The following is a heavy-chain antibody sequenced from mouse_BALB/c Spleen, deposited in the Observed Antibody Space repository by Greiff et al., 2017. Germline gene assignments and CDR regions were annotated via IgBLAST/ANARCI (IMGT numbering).Heavy chain of an antibody. Sequence: VQGVESGPGLVAPSQSLSITCTVSGFSLTSYDISWIRQPPGKGLEWLGVIWTGGGTNYNSAFMSRLSISKDNSKSQVFLKMNSLQTDDTAIYYCVRVYYDYDEGYFDYWGQGTTLTVSS. D-gene: IGHD2-4*01. CDR3: VRVYYDYDEGYFDY. CDR2: IWTGGGT. V-gene: IGHV2-9-2*01. CDR1: GFSLTSYD. J-gene: IGHJ2*01.